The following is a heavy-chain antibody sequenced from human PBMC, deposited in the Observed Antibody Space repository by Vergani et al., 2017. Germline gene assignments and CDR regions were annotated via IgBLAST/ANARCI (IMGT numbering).Heavy chain of an antibody. CDR2: INHSGST. D-gene: IGHD4-23*01. Sequence: QVQLQQWGAGLLKPSETLSLTCAVYGGSFSGYYWSWIRQPPGKGLEWIGEINHSGSTNYNPSLKSRVTISVDTSKNQFSLKLSSVTAADTAVYYCARGERVRWHQNGAFDYWGQGTLVTVSS. CDR1: GGSFSGYY. V-gene: IGHV4-34*01. CDR3: ARGERVRWHQNGAFDY. J-gene: IGHJ4*02.